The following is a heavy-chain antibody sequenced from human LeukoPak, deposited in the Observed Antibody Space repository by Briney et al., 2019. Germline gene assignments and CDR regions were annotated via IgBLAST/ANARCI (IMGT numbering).Heavy chain of an antibody. CDR1: GDSVSRSDSY. V-gene: IGHV4-39*01. J-gene: IGHJ1*01. CDR2: IYYSGRT. Sequence: SETLSLTCSVSGDSVSRSDSYWDWIRQPPGKGLEWVGTIYYSGRTYYSPSLKSRVTMSVDPSNNQFSLNLRSVTAADTALYYCARRRYYDGSGYLEWGQGTLLSVSS. CDR3: ARRRYYDGSGYLE. D-gene: IGHD3-22*01.